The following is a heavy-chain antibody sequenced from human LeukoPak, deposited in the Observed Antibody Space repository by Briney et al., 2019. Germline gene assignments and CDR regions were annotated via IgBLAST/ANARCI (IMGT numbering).Heavy chain of an antibody. CDR3: AKEDHILTGYAAFDY. Sequence: ASVKVSCKASGYTFTSYDINWVRQATAQGLEWMGWMKPNCGNTGKVQKFQGRVTKTSNTSISTDYMEVSNLRSEDTAVYYCAKEDHILTGYAAFDYWGQGTLVTVSS. CDR2: MKPNCGNT. V-gene: IGHV1-8*01. J-gene: IGHJ4*02. CDR1: GYTFTSYD. D-gene: IGHD3-9*01.